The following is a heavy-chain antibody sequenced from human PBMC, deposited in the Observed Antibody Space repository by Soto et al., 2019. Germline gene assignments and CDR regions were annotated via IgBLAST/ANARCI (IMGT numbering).Heavy chain of an antibody. CDR2: IWYDGSNK. Sequence: GGSLRLSCAASGFTFSSYGMHWVRQAPGKGLEWVTVIWYDGSNKYYADSVKGRFTISRDNSKNTLYLQMNSLRAEDTAVYYCARDIGCCSGGSCYPYWYFDLWGRGTLVTVSS. D-gene: IGHD2-15*01. J-gene: IGHJ2*01. V-gene: IGHV3-33*01. CDR3: ARDIGCCSGGSCYPYWYFDL. CDR1: GFTFSSYG.